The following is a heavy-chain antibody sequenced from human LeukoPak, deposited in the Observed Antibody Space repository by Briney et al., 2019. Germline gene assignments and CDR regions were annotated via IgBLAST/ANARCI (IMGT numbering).Heavy chain of an antibody. V-gene: IGHV1-24*01. J-gene: IGHJ6*04. D-gene: IGHD5-12*01. CDR3: ATDILSSGYDYGPGQDV. CDR2: FDPEDGER. Sequence: ASVKVSCKVSGYTLTELFIHWVRQAPGKGLEWMGGFDPEDGERIYTQKCQGRVTMTEDTSTDTAYMELSRLRSEDTAVYYCATDILSSGYDYGPGQDVWGKGTTVIVSS. CDR1: GYTLTELF.